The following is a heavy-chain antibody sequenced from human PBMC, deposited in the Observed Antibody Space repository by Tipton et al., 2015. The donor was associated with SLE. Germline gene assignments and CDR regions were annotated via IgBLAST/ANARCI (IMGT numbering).Heavy chain of an antibody. Sequence: TLSLTCTVSGGSISRYYWSWIRQPPGQRLEWIGHIHYSGSTKYSTSLKSRVTMSVDTSKNQFSLKLSSVTAADTAVYYCARWNFVTMTAGFDIWGHGTTFTVSS. D-gene: IGHD1-7*01. CDR3: ARWNFVTMTAGFDI. J-gene: IGHJ3*02. CDR1: GGSISRYY. CDR2: IHYSGST. V-gene: IGHV4-59*01.